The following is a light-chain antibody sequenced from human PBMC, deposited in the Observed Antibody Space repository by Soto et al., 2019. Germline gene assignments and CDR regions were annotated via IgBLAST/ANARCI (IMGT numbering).Light chain of an antibody. CDR3: CSYAGSSTVYV. V-gene: IGLV2-23*02. Sequence: QSASVSGSPGQSITISCTGTSSDVGSYNLVSWYQQHPGKAPKLMISEVSKRPSGVSNRFSGSKSGTTASLTISGLQAEDEADYYCCSYAGSSTVYVFGTGTKLTVL. J-gene: IGLJ1*01. CDR2: EVS. CDR1: SSDVGSYNL.